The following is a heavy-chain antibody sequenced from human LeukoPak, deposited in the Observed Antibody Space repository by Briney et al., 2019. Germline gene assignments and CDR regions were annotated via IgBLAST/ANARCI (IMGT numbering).Heavy chain of an antibody. CDR3: ARHRKVDTAGDY. J-gene: IGHJ4*02. D-gene: IGHD5-18*01. CDR2: IYYNGNT. Sequence: SETLSLTCSVSGDSISSSSYYWSWIRQSPGKGLEWIGSIYYNGNTYYNPPLKRRLTIALDTSRNQFSLKLTSVTAADTAVYFCARHRKVDTAGDYWGQGTLVTVSS. CDR1: GDSISSSSYY. V-gene: IGHV4-39*01.